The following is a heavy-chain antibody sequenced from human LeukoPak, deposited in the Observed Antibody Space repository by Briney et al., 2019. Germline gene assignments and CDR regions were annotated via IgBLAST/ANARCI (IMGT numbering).Heavy chain of an antibody. D-gene: IGHD3-22*01. J-gene: IGHJ4*02. CDR3: ARGPHYYDSSGYPKGLDY. Sequence: GRSLRLSCAASGFTVSSNYMSWVRQAPGKGLEWVSVIYSGGSTYYADSVKGRFTISRDNSKNTLYLQMNSLRAEDTAVYYCARGPHYYDSSGYPKGLDYWGQGTLVTVSS. CDR1: GFTVSSNY. V-gene: IGHV3-66*01. CDR2: IYSGGST.